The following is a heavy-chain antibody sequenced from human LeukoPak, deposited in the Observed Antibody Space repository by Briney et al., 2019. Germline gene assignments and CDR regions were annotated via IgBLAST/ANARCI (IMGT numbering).Heavy chain of an antibody. CDR2: IWYDGSGK. Sequence: GGSLRLSCAASRFTFTDYGMHWVRQPPGKGLEWVALIWYDGSGKYYADSVKGRFTISRDNSKNTLYLQMNSLRAEDTAVYYCARASAAQWRYYFDYWGQGTLVTVSS. D-gene: IGHD6-19*01. J-gene: IGHJ4*02. CDR1: RFTFTDYG. CDR3: ARASAAQWRYYFDY. V-gene: IGHV3-33*03.